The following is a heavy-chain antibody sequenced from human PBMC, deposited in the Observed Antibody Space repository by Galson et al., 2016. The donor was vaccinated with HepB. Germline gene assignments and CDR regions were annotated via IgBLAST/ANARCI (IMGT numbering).Heavy chain of an antibody. V-gene: IGHV5-51*01. J-gene: IGHJ4*01. D-gene: IGHD2-2*01. Sequence: QSGAEVKKPGESLKISCKGSGYSFNNYWIGWVRQMPGKGLEWMGIIYPGDFTIKYSPSFQGQVTISVDKSISTAYLQWSSLKASDTAMYYCARPSATTFSNTRHAGYWGQGTLVIVSS. CDR1: GYSFNNYW. CDR2: IYPGDFTI. CDR3: ARPSATTFSNTRHAGY.